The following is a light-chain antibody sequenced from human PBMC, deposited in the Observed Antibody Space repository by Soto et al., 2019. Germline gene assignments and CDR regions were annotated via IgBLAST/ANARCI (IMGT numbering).Light chain of an antibody. J-gene: IGLJ1*01. V-gene: IGLV1-44*01. CDR1: TSNIGSYT. Sequence: QAVVTQPPSASGTPGRRVTISCSGSTSNIGSYTVNWYQQLPGTAPKLLIYGHNQRPSGVPNRFSASKSGTSASLAISGLQSEDEADYYCAAGGTAGDDGLSSPFYVFGTGTQLTVL. CDR3: AAGGTAGDDGLSSPFYV. CDR2: GHN.